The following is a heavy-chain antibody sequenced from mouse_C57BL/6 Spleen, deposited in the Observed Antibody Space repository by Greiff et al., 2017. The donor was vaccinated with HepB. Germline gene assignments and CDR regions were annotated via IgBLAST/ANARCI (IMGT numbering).Heavy chain of an antibody. CDR1: GYTFTDYN. CDR2: INPNNGGT. CDR3: ARPFTTVVAPDV. J-gene: IGHJ1*03. V-gene: IGHV1-22*01. D-gene: IGHD1-1*01. Sequence: SGPELVKPGASVKMSCKASGYTFTDYNMHWVKQSHGKSLEWIGYINPNNGGTSYNQKFKGKATLTVNKSSSTAYMELRSLTSEDSAVYYCARPFTTVVAPDVWGTGTTVTVSS.